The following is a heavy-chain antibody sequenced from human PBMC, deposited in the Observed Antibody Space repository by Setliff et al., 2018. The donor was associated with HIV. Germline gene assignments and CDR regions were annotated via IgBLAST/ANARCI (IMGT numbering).Heavy chain of an antibody. CDR3: VRGVQSPPHYSYYYMDV. CDR2: IIPILGVA. Sequence: GASVKVSCKASRSTFNSHTINWVRQAPGQGLAWMGRIIPILGVANYAQRFQGKVTITADKSTSTAYMELTSLRFDDTAMYYCVRGVQSPPHYSYYYMDVWGEGAMGTVSS. V-gene: IGHV1-69*02. D-gene: IGHD3-3*01. J-gene: IGHJ6*03. CDR1: RSTFNSHT.